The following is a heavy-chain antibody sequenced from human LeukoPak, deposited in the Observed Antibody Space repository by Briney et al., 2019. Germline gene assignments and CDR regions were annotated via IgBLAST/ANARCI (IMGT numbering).Heavy chain of an antibody. V-gene: IGHV4-34*01. J-gene: IGHJ4*02. CDR3: ATIYGDYSDFDS. CDR1: GAPLNNYF. CDR2: ITHSGRT. Sequence: SETLSLTCAVYGAPLNNYFWSWIRQPPGKGLEWIAEITHSGRTHYSPSLRSRVTISADTSKSQFSLKLSSVTVADTAVYYCATIYGDYSDFDSWGQGTLVTVSS. D-gene: IGHD4-17*01.